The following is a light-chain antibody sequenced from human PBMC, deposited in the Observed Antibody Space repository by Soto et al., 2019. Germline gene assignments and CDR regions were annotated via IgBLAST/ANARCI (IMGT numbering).Light chain of an antibody. J-gene: IGLJ1*01. CDR3: AAWDDSLSALYV. CDR1: SSNIGSNY. CDR2: RNN. Sequence: QSLPAQPPSASGTPGQRVTISCSGRSSNIGSNYVYWYQQLPGTAPKLLIYRNNQRPSGVPDRFSGSKSGTSASLAISGLRSEDEADYYCAAWDDSLSALYVFGTGTKVTVL. V-gene: IGLV1-47*01.